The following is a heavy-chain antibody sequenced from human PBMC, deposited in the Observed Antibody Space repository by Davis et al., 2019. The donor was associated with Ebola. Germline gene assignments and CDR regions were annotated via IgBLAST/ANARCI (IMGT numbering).Heavy chain of an antibody. J-gene: IGHJ4*02. CDR1: GYSFTSYW. CDR2: IYTGDSDT. CDR3: ARFLEWKADY. D-gene: IGHD3-3*01. V-gene: IGHV5-51*01. Sequence: GESLKISCKGSGYSFTSYWIGWVRQMPGKGLEWMGIIYTGDSDTRYSPSFHGQVTISADKSITTAYLQWSSLKASDTAMYYCARFLEWKADYWGQGTLVTVSS.